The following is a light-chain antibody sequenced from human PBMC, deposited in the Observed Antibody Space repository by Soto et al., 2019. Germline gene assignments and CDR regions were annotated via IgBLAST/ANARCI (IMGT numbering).Light chain of an antibody. CDR3: AAWDDTLNGLV. CDR1: SSNIGSNY. Sequence: QSVLTQPPSASGTPGQRVTISCSGSSSNIGSNYVYWYQQVPGTAPRLLMYRASQPPSGVPDRFSGSKSGTSASLAISGLRSEDEADYYCAAWDDTLNGLVFGGGTQLTVL. CDR2: RAS. V-gene: IGLV1-47*01. J-gene: IGLJ2*01.